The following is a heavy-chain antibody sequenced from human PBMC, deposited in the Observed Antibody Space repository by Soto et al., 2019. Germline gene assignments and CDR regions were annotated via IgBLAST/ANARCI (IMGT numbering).Heavy chain of an antibody. J-gene: IGHJ4*02. V-gene: IGHV3-23*01. CDR2: ISDRGDTT. Sequence: GSLRLSCAASGFTISSNAMYWVRQAPGKGLEWVSAISDRGDTTHYADSVKGRFTISRDTSKNTLYLQLNALRADDTAVYYCAKDKPGTTSFDYWGQGTLVTVSS. CDR1: GFTISSNA. D-gene: IGHD1-1*01. CDR3: AKDKPGTTSFDY.